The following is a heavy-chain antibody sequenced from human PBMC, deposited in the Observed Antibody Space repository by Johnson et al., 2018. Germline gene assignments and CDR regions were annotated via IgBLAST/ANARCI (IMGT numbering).Heavy chain of an antibody. CDR1: GFTFSTYG. CDR3: VRERAPFDAFDI. Sequence: QVQLQESGGGVVQPGRSLTLSCTASGFTFSTYGMHWVRQAPGRGLEGVAVIWSNGINKYYADSVKGRFTISRDNSENTLFLQLNSLRAEDTAVYFCVRERAPFDAFDIWGQGTMVTVSS. CDR2: IWSNGINK. V-gene: IGHV3-33*01. J-gene: IGHJ3*02.